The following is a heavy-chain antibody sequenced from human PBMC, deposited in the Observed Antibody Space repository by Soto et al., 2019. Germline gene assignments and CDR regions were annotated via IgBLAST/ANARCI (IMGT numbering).Heavy chain of an antibody. CDR1: GYVFTPSA. D-gene: IGHD3-22*01. V-gene: IGHV1-3*01. Sequence: QVHLVQSGAEVQKPGASVKISCQASGYVFTPSAIHWVRQAAGQSLEWLGWSNPATGDTKYSQDFRGRVTFTLDTSATTAHMALTSLTSHDTAVYYCARAAGRSKLLPYYFDPWGQGTLVTVSS. CDR2: SNPATGDT. CDR3: ARAAGRSKLLPYYFDP. J-gene: IGHJ5*02.